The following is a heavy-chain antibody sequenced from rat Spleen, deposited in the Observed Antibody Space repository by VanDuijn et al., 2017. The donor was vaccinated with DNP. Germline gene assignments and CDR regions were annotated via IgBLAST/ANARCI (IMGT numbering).Heavy chain of an antibody. D-gene: IGHD1-10*01. V-gene: IGHV2S75*01. CDR2: IWGHGNT. CDR1: GFSLTNYG. J-gene: IGHJ3*01. Sequence: QVQLRESGPVLVQASETLSLTCTVSGFSLTNYGVIWVRQSPGKGLEWLGIIWGHGNTDYNSALKSRLSINRDTSKSQVFLKMNSLQTEDTATYYCARDVLITTGGFAYWGQGTLVTVSS. CDR3: ARDVLITTGGFAY.